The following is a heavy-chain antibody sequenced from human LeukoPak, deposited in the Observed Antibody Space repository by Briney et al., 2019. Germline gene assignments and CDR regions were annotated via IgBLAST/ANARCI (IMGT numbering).Heavy chain of an antibody. D-gene: IGHD4-17*01. Sequence: GASVKVSCKASGYTFTSYDINWVRQATGQGLEWMGWMNPNSGNTGYAQKFQGRVTMTRNTSISTAYMELSSLRSEDTAVYYCAREGQDYDYNWFDPWGQGTLVTVSS. V-gene: IGHV1-8*01. CDR1: GYTFTSYD. CDR2: MNPNSGNT. CDR3: AREGQDYDYNWFDP. J-gene: IGHJ5*02.